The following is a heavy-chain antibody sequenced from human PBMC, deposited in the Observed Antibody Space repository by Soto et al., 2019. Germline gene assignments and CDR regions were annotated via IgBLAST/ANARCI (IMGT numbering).Heavy chain of an antibody. CDR2: ITSSSSYI. J-gene: IGHJ5*02. Sequence: LRLSCAASGFTFSSYIRNWVRQAPGKGLEWVSSITSSSSYIYYADSVKGRFTISRDNAKNSLYLQMNSLRAEDTAVYYCARALDYDYVWGSYPLNWFDPWGQGTLVTVSS. D-gene: IGHD3-16*02. CDR3: ARALDYDYVWGSYPLNWFDP. V-gene: IGHV3-21*01. CDR1: GFTFSSYI.